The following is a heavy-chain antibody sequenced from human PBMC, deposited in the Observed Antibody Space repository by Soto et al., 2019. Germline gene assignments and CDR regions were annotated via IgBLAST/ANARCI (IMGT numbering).Heavy chain of an antibody. Sequence: SETLSLTCAVSGGSISSSNWWSGVRQPPGKGMEWSGEIYHSGITNYNPSLKSRVTISVDKSKNQFSLKLSSGTAADTVVYYCARDVTTPNYYYYGMDVWGQGTTVTVSS. CDR1: GGSISSSNW. CDR3: ARDVTTPNYYYYGMDV. D-gene: IGHD2-15*01. CDR2: IYHSGIT. V-gene: IGHV4-4*02. J-gene: IGHJ6*02.